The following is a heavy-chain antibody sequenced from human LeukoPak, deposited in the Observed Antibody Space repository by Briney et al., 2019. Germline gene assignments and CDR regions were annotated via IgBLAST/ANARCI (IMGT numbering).Heavy chain of an antibody. CDR2: INPNSGGT. CDR1: GYTFTSYG. J-gene: IGHJ5*02. CDR3: ARDLPSLTFDP. V-gene: IGHV1-2*02. Sequence: ASVKVSCKASGYTFTSYGISWVRQAPGQGLEWMGWINPNSGGTNYAQKFQGRVTMTRDTSISTAYMELSRLRSDDTAVYYCARDLPSLTFDPWGQGTLVTVSS.